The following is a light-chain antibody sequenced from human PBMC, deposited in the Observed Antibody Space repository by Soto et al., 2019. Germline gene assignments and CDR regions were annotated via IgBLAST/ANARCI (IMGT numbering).Light chain of an antibody. CDR1: QSISIY. J-gene: IGKJ1*01. CDR2: AAS. Sequence: DIQMTQSPSSLSASVGDRVTITCRASQSISIYLNWYQQKPGKAPKLLIYAASSLKSGVPSRFSGSGSGTDFTLTISMQQGEDFTTYYCQQSNSIRTFGQGTKVDIK. V-gene: IGKV1-39*01. CDR3: QQSNSIRT.